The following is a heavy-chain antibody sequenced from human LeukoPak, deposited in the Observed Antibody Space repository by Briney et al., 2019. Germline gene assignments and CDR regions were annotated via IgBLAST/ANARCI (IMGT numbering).Heavy chain of an antibody. J-gene: IGHJ5*02. CDR3: ARDVKNIVVVPAANP. D-gene: IGHD2-2*01. Sequence: GGSLRLSCAASGFTFSSYSMNWVRQAPGKGLEWVSSISSSSSYIYYADSVKGRFTISRDNAKNSLYLQMNSLRAEDTAVYYCARDVKNIVVVPAANPWGQGTLVTVSS. CDR2: ISSSSSYI. CDR1: GFTFSSYS. V-gene: IGHV3-21*01.